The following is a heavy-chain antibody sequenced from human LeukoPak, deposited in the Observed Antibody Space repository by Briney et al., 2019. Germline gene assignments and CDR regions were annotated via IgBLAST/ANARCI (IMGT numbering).Heavy chain of an antibody. V-gene: IGHV4-34*01. J-gene: IGHJ6*03. CDR2: INHSGST. CDR1: GGSFSGYY. Sequence: SETLSLTCAVYGGSFSGYYWSWIRQPPGKGLEWIGEINHSGSTNYNPSLKSRVTISVDTSKNQFSLKLSSVTAADTAVYYCARIRRYCSGGSCYSAHMDVWGKGTTVTVSS. CDR3: ARIRRYCSGGSCYSAHMDV. D-gene: IGHD2-15*01.